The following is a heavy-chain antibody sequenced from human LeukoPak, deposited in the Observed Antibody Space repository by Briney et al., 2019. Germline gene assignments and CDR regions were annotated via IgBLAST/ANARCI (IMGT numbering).Heavy chain of an antibody. V-gene: IGHV5-51*01. CDR2: IYPGDSDT. CDR1: GYSFTNYW. J-gene: IGHJ4*02. Sequence: ESLKISCKGSGYSFTNYWIGWARQMPGKGLEWMGTIYPGDSDTRYSPSFQGQVTISADKSISTAYLQWSSLKASDTAMYYCARHRYCSRTACYDMGGYWGQGTLVTVSS. D-gene: IGHD2-2*01. CDR3: ARHRYCSRTACYDMGGY.